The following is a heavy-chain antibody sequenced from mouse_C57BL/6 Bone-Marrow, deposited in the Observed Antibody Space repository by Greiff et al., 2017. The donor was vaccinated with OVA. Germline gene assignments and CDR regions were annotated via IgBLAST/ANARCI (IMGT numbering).Heavy chain of an antibody. V-gene: IGHV1-31*01. CDR3: ARETGFTD. D-gene: IGHD3-1*01. CDR2: IYPYNGVS. J-gene: IGHJ2*01. CDR1: GYSFPGYY. Sequence: VQLKESGPELVKPGASVKISCKASGYSFPGYYMHWVKQSHGNILDWIGYIYPYNGVSSYNQKFKGKATLTVDKSSSTAYMELRRLTTDDSAYYYCARETGFTDWGQGTTLTVSS.